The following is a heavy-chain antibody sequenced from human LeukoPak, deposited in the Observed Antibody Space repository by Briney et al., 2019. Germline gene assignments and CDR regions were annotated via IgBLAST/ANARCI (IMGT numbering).Heavy chain of an antibody. Sequence: GASVKVSCKTSGYNFINHDINWVRQVTGQGLEWMGWMNPSSGNTGFAQKFQGRLTMTRDTSISTAYMELSSLRSEDTAVYYCARGYYDSGSYQQFDPWGQGTLVTVSS. CDR2: MNPSSGNT. D-gene: IGHD3-10*01. V-gene: IGHV1-8*01. J-gene: IGHJ5*02. CDR1: GYNFINHD. CDR3: ARGYYDSGSYQQFDP.